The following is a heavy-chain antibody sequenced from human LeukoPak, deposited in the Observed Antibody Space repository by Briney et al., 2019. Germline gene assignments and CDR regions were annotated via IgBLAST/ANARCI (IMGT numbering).Heavy chain of an antibody. V-gene: IGHV3-21*01. J-gene: IGHJ4*02. CDR2: ISGSSRNI. CDR1: GFPFSSYS. Sequence: TGGSLRLSCAASGFPFSSYSMNWVRQAPGKGLEWVSSISGSSRNIYQADSVKGRFTVSRDNAKNSLYLQMDSLRAEDTAVYYCARRGSGSYVLDYWGQGTLVTVSS. D-gene: IGHD3-10*01. CDR3: ARRGSGSYVLDY.